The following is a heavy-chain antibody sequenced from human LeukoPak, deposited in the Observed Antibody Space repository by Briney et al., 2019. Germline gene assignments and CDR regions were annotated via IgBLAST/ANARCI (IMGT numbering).Heavy chain of an antibody. CDR2: INTDGSST. CDR1: GFTFSSYW. D-gene: IGHD2-15*01. J-gene: IGHJ4*02. CDR3: AREEGSGSANPFDY. V-gene: IGHV3-74*01. Sequence: GGSLRLSCAASGFTFSSYWMHWVRHAPGKGLVWVSRINTDGSSTSYADSVRGRFTIPRDNPKNTLYLQMNSLRAGDRAVYYCAREEGSGSANPFDYWGQGTLVTVSS.